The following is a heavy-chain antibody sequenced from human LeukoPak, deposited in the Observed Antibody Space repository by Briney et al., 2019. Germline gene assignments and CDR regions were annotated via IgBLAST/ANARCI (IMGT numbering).Heavy chain of an antibody. Sequence: GRSLRLSCAASGFTFGSYGMHWVRQAPGKGLEWVAVIWYDGSNKYYADSVKGRFTISRDNSKNTLYLQMNSLRAEDTAVYYCAREYYYGSGNDYWGQGTLVTVSS. D-gene: IGHD3-10*01. J-gene: IGHJ4*02. CDR2: IWYDGSNK. V-gene: IGHV3-33*01. CDR1: GFTFGSYG. CDR3: AREYYYGSGNDY.